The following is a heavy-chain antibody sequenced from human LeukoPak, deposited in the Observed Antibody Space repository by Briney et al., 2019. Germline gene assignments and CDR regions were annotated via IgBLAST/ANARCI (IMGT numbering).Heavy chain of an antibody. V-gene: IGHV1-8*02. CDR2: INPNSGNT. Sequence: ASVKVSCKASGYTFTGYYMHWVRQAPGQGLEWMGWINPNSGNTGYAQKFQGRVTMTRNTSISTAYMELSSLRSEDTAVYYCARAPGDYYYDSSGVDYWGQGTLVTVSS. CDR3: ARAPGDYYYDSSGVDY. CDR1: GYTFTGYY. D-gene: IGHD3-22*01. J-gene: IGHJ4*02.